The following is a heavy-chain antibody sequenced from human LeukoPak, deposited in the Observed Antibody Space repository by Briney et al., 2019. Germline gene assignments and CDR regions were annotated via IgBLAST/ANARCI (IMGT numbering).Heavy chain of an antibody. CDR2: IYYSGST. CDR1: GGSISGYY. D-gene: IGHD3-9*01. Sequence: PSETLSLTCTVSGGSISGYYWSWIRQPPGKGLEWIGYIYYSGSTNYNPSLKSRVTISVDTSKNQFSLKLSSVTAADTAVYYCARAHVDILTGYDYWGQGTLVTVSS. CDR3: ARAHVDILTGYDY. J-gene: IGHJ4*02. V-gene: IGHV4-59*01.